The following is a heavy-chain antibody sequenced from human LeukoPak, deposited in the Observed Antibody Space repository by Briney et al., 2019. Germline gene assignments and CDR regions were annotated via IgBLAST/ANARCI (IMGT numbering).Heavy chain of an antibody. CDR3: ARVGGHVDTAMVTDY. Sequence: ASVKVSCKASGYTFTSYYMHWVRQAPGQGLEWMGIINPSGGSTSYAQKFQGRVTMTRDTSTSTVYMELSSLRSEDTAVYYCARVGGHVDTAMVTDYWGQGTLVTVSS. V-gene: IGHV1-46*01. D-gene: IGHD5-18*01. CDR1: GYTFTSYY. J-gene: IGHJ4*02. CDR2: INPSGGST.